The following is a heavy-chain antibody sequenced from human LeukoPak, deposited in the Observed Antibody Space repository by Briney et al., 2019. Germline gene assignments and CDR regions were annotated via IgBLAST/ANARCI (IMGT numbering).Heavy chain of an antibody. D-gene: IGHD2-2*01. J-gene: IGHJ6*02. CDR3: ARDRGSTSMEEYYYYYYGMDV. Sequence: GGSLRLSCAASGFTFSSYSMNWVRQAPGKGLEWVSSISSSSSYIYYADSVKGRFTISRDNAKNSLYLQMNSLRAEDTAVYYCARDRGSTSMEEYYYYYYGMDVWGQGTTVTVSS. V-gene: IGHV3-21*01. CDR2: ISSSSSYI. CDR1: GFTFSSYS.